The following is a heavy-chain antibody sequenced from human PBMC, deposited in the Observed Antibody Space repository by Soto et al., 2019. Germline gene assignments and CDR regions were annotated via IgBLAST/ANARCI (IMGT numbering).Heavy chain of an antibody. Sequence: GASVKVSCKVSGYTLTELSMHWVRQAPGKGLEWMGGFDPEDGETIYAQKFQGRVTMTEDTSTDTAYMELSSLRSDDTAVYYCARVRSRSPTLVATNYWGQGTLVTVSS. CDR3: ARVRSRSPTLVATNY. V-gene: IGHV1-24*01. CDR2: FDPEDGET. J-gene: IGHJ4*02. CDR1: GYTLTELS. D-gene: IGHD5-12*01.